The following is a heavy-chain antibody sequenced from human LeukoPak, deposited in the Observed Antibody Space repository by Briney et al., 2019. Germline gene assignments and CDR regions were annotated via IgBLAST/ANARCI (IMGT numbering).Heavy chain of an antibody. V-gene: IGHV3-48*03. CDR2: ISSSGSTI. Sequence: PGGSLRLSCAASGFTFSSYEMNWVRQAPGKGLEWVSYISSSGSTIYYADSVKGRFTISRDNAKKLLYLQMNSLRAEDTAVYYCAKSVAPYCSGGSCFDAFDIWGQGTMVTVSS. J-gene: IGHJ3*02. CDR3: AKSVAPYCSGGSCFDAFDI. CDR1: GFTFSSYE. D-gene: IGHD2-15*01.